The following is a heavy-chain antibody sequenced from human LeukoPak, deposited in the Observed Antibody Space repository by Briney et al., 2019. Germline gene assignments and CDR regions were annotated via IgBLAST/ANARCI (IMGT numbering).Heavy chain of an antibody. CDR2: IRSSGSPI. CDR3: GRDPDALDY. J-gene: IGHJ4*02. V-gene: IGHV3-48*02. CDR1: GFTFSSYS. Sequence: GESLKISCSASGFTFSSYSMNWVRQAPGKGLEWVSYIRSSGSPIYYADSVKGRFTISRDNAKNSLYLQMNSLRDEDTGVYYCGRDPDALDYWGQGTLVTVSS.